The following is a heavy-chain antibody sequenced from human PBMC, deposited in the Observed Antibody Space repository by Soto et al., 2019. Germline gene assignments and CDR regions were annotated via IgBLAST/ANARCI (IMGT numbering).Heavy chain of an antibody. CDR2: MNPNSGNT. Sequence: ASVKVSWKASGYTFTSYDINWVRQATGQGLEWMGWMNPNSGNTGYAQKFQGRVTMTRNTSISTAYMELSSLRSEDTAVYYCARGRMYYYDSSGYYYPYYYYGMDVWGQGTTVTVSS. CDR3: ARGRMYYYDSSGYYYPYYYYGMDV. V-gene: IGHV1-8*01. D-gene: IGHD3-22*01. CDR1: GYTFTSYD. J-gene: IGHJ6*02.